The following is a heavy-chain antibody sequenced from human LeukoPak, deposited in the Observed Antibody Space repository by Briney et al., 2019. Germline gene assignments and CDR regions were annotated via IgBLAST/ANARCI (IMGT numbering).Heavy chain of an antibody. CDR2: IYTSGST. V-gene: IGHV4-4*07. J-gene: IGHJ4*02. CDR3: ARDLWFGEYGYFDY. CDR1: GGSISSYY. D-gene: IGHD3-10*01. Sequence: SETLSLTCTVSGGSISSYYSSWIRQPAGKGLEWIGRIYTSGSTNYNPSLKSRVTMSVDTSKNQFSLKLSSVTAADTAVYYCARDLWFGEYGYFDYWGQGTLVTVSS.